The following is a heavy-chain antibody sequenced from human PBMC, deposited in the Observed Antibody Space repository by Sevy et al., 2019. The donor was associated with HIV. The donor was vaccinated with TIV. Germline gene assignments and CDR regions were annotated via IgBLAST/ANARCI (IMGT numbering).Heavy chain of an antibody. J-gene: IGHJ6*02. V-gene: IGHV3-7*03. CDR1: GFTFSNYW. CDR3: ARDCNSASCLWGLDV. D-gene: IGHD2-2*01. Sequence: GGCLRPSCAASGFTFSNYWMTWVRQAPGKGLEWVANIKRDGSEKYYVASVKGRFTISRDNAKNSLYMQMNSLRAEDTAVYYCARDCNSASCLWGLDVWGQGTTVTVSS. CDR2: IKRDGSEK.